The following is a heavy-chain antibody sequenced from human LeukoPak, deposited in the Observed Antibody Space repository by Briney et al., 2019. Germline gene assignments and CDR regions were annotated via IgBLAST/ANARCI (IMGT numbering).Heavy chain of an antibody. CDR1: GDSVSSNSGA. CDR2: TYYRSKWHN. D-gene: IGHD1-1*01. J-gene: IGHJ6*02. V-gene: IGHV6-1*01. CDR3: ASGTAANGMDV. Sequence: SQTLSLTCAISGDSVSSNSGAWNRIRQSASRGLEWLGRTYYRSKWHNEYAVSLRSRITINPDTSKNQFSLQLNSVSPGDTAVYYCASGTAANGMDVWGQGTTVTVSS.